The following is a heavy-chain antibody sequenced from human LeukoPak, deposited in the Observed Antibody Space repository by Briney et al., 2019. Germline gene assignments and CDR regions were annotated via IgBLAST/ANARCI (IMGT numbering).Heavy chain of an antibody. V-gene: IGHV1-2*02. D-gene: IGHD6-13*01. CDR1: GYTFTGYY. J-gene: IGHJ4*02. Sequence: ASVKVSCKASGYTFTGYYMHWVRQAPGQGLEWMGWINPNSGGTNYAQKFQGRVTMTRDTSISTAYMELSRLRSDDTAVYYCARGGPKIAAWTRDFDYWGQGTLVTVSS. CDR2: INPNSGGT. CDR3: ARGGPKIAAWTRDFDY.